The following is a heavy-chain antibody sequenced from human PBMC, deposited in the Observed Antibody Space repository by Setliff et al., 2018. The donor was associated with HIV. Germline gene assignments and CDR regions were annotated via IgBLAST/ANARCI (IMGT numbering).Heavy chain of an antibody. CDR1: GFTFSNYA. V-gene: IGHV3-48*04. Sequence: GGSLRLSCAASGFTFSNYAMNWVRQAPGKGLEWVSYISSSSSKIYYADSVKGRFTVSRDNAKNSLYLQMNSLRAEDTAVYYCAKPRLYNSALENWGQGTLVTVSS. J-gene: IGHJ4*02. CDR3: AKPRLYNSALEN. CDR2: ISSSSSKI. D-gene: IGHD1-1*01.